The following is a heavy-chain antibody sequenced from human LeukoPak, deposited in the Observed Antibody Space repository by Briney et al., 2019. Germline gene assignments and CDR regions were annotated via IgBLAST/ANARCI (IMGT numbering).Heavy chain of an antibody. V-gene: IGHV3-53*01. CDR2: IYSGGST. CDR3: ARAVEYYYYGMDV. D-gene: IGHD6-19*01. CDR1: GFTVSSNY. Sequence: GGSLRLSCAASGFTVSSNYMSWVRPAPGKGLEWVSVIYSGGSTYYADSVKGRFTISRDNSKNTLYLQMNSLRAEDTAVYYCARAVEYYYYGMDVWGKGTTVTVSS. J-gene: IGHJ6*04.